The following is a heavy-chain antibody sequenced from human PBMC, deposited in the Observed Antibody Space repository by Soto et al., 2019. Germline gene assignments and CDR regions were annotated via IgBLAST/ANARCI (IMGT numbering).Heavy chain of an antibody. V-gene: IGHV1-8*01. CDR1: GYTFTSYD. CDR3: AREYGAGYSGYDFDYYYHYYMDV. CDR2: MNPNSGNT. D-gene: IGHD5-12*01. J-gene: IGHJ6*03. Sequence: ASVKVSCKASGYTFTSYDINWVRQATGQGLEWMGWMNPNSGNTGYAQKFQGRVTMTRNTSISTAYMELSSLRSEDTAVYYCAREYGAGYSGYDFDYYYHYYMDVWGKGTTVPVSS.